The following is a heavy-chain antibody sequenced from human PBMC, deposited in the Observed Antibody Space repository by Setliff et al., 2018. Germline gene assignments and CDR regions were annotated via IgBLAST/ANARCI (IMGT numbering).Heavy chain of an antibody. CDR2: INNYNFNT. D-gene: IGHD2-8*01. CDR3: LRLVRYCTKIACQATSGDEV. V-gene: IGHV1-18*01. Sequence: ASVKVSCKASGDTFSTYALSWVRQAPGQGLEWMGWINNYNFNTNYAQKLQGRVTMTTDTSTSTAYMELRSLRSDDTAMYYCLRLVRYCTKIACQATSGDEVWGLGTLVTVSS. J-gene: IGHJ4*02. CDR1: GDTFSTYA.